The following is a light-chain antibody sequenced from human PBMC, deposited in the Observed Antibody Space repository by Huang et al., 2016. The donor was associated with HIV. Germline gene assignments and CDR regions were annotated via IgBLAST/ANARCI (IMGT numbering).Light chain of an antibody. J-gene: IGKJ5*01. CDR3: QQYSNWPPIT. Sequence: EIVLTQSPATLSVSPGDRVTLSCRASQSVGTKLAWYQQKPGQAPRLLIYGASTRAAAVPARFSGSGSGTEFTLTISSLQSEEFALFYCQQYSNWPPITFGQGTRLEIK. V-gene: IGKV3-15*01. CDR2: GAS. CDR1: QSVGTK.